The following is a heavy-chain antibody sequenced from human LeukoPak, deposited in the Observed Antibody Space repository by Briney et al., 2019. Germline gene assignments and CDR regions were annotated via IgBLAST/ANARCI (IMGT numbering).Heavy chain of an antibody. J-gene: IGHJ4*02. CDR2: IFPKTGAT. Sequence: ASVRVSCKASGYTFTDYHIYWLRQAPGQGLEWMAWIFPKTGATTYAREFQGRVTLTSDTSIRTAYMDLRALTSDDTAVYFCARTGVGSGLTYWGQGTQVTVYS. V-gene: IGHV1-2*02. CDR1: GYTFTDYH. CDR3: ARTGVGSGLTY. D-gene: IGHD3-22*01.